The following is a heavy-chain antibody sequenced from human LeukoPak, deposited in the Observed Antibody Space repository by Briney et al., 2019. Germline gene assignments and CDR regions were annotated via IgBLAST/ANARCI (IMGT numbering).Heavy chain of an antibody. D-gene: IGHD3-16*02. Sequence: GGSLRLSCAASGFTFSIYAMSWVRQAPGKGLEWVSAVLDNGGTTYYADSVKGRFTISRDNSKNTLYLQMHSLTADDTALYYCAKQRDRGYTSFDFWGQGTLVTVSS. CDR2: VLDNGGTT. CDR1: GFTFSIYA. CDR3: AKQRDRGYTSFDF. V-gene: IGHV3-23*01. J-gene: IGHJ4*02.